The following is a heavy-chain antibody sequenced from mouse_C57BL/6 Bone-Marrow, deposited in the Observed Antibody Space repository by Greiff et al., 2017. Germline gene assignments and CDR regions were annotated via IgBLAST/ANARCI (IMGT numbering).Heavy chain of an antibody. CDR2: IDPNSGGT. CDR1: GYTFTSYW. Sequence: QVQLQQPGAELVKPGASVKLSCKASGYTFTSYWMHWVKQRPGRGLEWIGRIDPNSGGTKYNEKFKSQATLTVDKPSSTAYMQLSSLTTVASAVTDGERGGYCASFAYWGQGTLVTVSA. J-gene: IGHJ3*01. V-gene: IGHV1-72*01. CDR3: ERGGYCASFAY.